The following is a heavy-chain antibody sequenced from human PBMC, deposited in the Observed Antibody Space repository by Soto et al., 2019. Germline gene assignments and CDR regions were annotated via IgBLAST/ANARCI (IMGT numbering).Heavy chain of an antibody. Sequence: QVQLVQSGAEVKKPGASGKVSCKASGYTFTSYGISWVRQAPGQGLEWMGWISAYNGNTNYAQKLQGRVTMTTDTSTSTAYRELRSLRSDVTAVYYCAREGRIAAAAYYYYYGMDVWGQGTTVTVSS. J-gene: IGHJ6*02. V-gene: IGHV1-18*01. CDR1: GYTFTSYG. D-gene: IGHD6-13*01. CDR2: ISAYNGNT. CDR3: AREGRIAAAAYYYYYGMDV.